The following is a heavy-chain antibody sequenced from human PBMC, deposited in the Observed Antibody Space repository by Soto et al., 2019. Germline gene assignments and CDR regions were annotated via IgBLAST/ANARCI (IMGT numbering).Heavy chain of an antibody. CDR3: ARQYSSGWYYFDY. V-gene: IGHV3-33*01. CDR2: IWYDGSNK. Sequence: QVQLVESGGGVVQPGRSLRLSCAASGFTFSSYGMHWVRQAPGKGLEWVAVIWYDGSNKYYADSVKGRFTISRDNSKNTLYLQMNSLRAEGTAVYYCARQYSSGWYYFDYWGQGTLVTVSS. CDR1: GFTFSSYG. D-gene: IGHD6-19*01. J-gene: IGHJ4*02.